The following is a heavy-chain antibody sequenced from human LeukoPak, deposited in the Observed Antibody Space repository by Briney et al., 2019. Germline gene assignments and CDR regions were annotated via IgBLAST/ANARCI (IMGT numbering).Heavy chain of an antibody. CDR1: GFIFSNYW. CDR3: ARVGSTTDY. Sequence: PGGSLRLFCAASGFIFSNYWIHWVRQATGKGLVWVSRINSDGSNTIYADSVKGRFTISRDNAKNTLYLQMNNLRAEDTAVYYCARVGSTTDYWGQGTPVTVSS. V-gene: IGHV3-74*01. J-gene: IGHJ4*02. D-gene: IGHD2/OR15-2a*01. CDR2: INSDGSNT.